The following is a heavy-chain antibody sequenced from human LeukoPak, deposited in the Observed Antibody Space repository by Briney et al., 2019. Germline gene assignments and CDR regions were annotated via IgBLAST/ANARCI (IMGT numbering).Heavy chain of an antibody. CDR2: IYYSGST. CDR3: ARDSSYCTNGVCYGFYFDY. CDR1: GGSISSGGYY. Sequence: PSETLSLTCTVSGGSISSGGYYWSWIRQHPGTGLEWIGYIYYSGSTYYNPSLKSRVTISVDTSKNQFSLKLSSVTAADTAVYYCARDSSYCTNGVCYGFYFDYWGQGTLVTVSS. J-gene: IGHJ4*02. D-gene: IGHD2-8*01. V-gene: IGHV4-31*03.